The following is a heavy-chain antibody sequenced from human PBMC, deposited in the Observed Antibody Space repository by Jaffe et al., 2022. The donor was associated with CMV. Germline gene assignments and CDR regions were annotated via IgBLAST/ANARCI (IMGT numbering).Heavy chain of an antibody. CDR2: ISSSGST. CDR1: GGSINNYYYY. J-gene: IGHJ4*02. Sequence: QLQLQESGPGLVKPSETLSLICTVSGGSINNYYYYWAWIRLPPGKGLEWIGSISSSGSTFHNPSLRSRVTMSADSSNRQVFLTLNSVTASDSALYYCARHRPKERSAWRWDVVGLPADTPRPLQAHFDFWGQGIAVTVSS. V-gene: IGHV4-39*01. D-gene: IGHD2-2*01. CDR3: ARHRPKERSAWRWDVVGLPADTPRPLQAHFDF.